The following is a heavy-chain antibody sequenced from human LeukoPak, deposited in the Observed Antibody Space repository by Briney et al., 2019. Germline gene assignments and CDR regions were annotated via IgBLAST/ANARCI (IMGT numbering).Heavy chain of an antibody. D-gene: IGHD5-18*01. CDR2: INHSGST. J-gene: IGHJ4*02. Sequence: SETLSLTCAVYGGSFSGYYWSLIRQPPGKGLEWIGEINHSGSTNYNPSLKSRVTISVDTSKNQFSLKLSSVTAADTAVYCCARGRYSYGYWGQGTLVTVSS. CDR3: ARGRYSYGY. V-gene: IGHV4-34*01. CDR1: GGSFSGYY.